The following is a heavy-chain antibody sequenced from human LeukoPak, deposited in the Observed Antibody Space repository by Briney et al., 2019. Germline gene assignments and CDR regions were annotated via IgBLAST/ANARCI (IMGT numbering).Heavy chain of an antibody. CDR3: AKDYSKTSYYGSGSYYRPNWFDP. J-gene: IGHJ5*02. V-gene: IGHV3-30*02. Sequence: GGSLRLSCAASGFTFSSYGMHWVRQAPGKGLEWVTFIRYDGSNKYYADSVKGRFTISRDNSKNTLYLQMNSLRAEDTAVYYCAKDYSKTSYYGSGSYYRPNWFDPWGQGTLVTISS. CDR2: IRYDGSNK. CDR1: GFTFSSYG. D-gene: IGHD3-10*01.